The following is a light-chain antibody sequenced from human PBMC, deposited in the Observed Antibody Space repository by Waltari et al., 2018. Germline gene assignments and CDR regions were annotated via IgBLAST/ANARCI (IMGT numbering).Light chain of an antibody. CDR3: QAWDSSPYV. CDR1: QLGHQY. J-gene: IGLJ1*01. Sequence: SSALTQPPSVSVSPGQTASITCSGDQLGHQYASWYQQKPGQSPLLVIYEDNKRPSGIPERFSGSSSGNTATLTISGTQAMDEADYYCQAWDSSPYVCGTGTKVTVL. V-gene: IGLV3-1*01. CDR2: EDN.